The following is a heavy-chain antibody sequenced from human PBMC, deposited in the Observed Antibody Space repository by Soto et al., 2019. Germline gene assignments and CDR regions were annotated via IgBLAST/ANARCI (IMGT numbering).Heavy chain of an antibody. CDR1: GGSISSGGYY. Sequence: PSETLSLTCTVSGGSISSGGYYWSWIRQHPGKGLEWIGYIYYSGSTYYNPSLKSRVTISVDTSKNQFSLKLSSVTAADTAVYYCARDGAYYDILTGYWYYYYGMDVWGQGTTVTVSS. D-gene: IGHD3-9*01. J-gene: IGHJ6*02. CDR3: ARDGAYYDILTGYWYYYYGMDV. V-gene: IGHV4-31*03. CDR2: IYYSGST.